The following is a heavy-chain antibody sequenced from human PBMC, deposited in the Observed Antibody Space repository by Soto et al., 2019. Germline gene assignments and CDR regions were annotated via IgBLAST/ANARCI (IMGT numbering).Heavy chain of an antibody. D-gene: IGHD3-22*01. Sequence: SDTLSLTCAFYGLSFSCYYLSWIRQPPGKGLEWIGEINHSGSTNYNPSLKSRVTISVDTSKNQFSLKLSSVTAADTAVYYRARDRGCGYYCAFDIWGQGTMVNVSS. CDR1: GLSFSCYY. V-gene: IGHV4-34*01. CDR2: INHSGST. CDR3: ARDRGCGYYCAFDI. J-gene: IGHJ3*02.